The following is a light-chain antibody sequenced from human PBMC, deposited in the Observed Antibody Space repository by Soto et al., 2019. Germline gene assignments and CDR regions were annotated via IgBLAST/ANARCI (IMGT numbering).Light chain of an antibody. V-gene: IGKV3-15*01. Sequence: EIVMTQSPATLSVSPGERATLSCTASQSVSSNLAWYQQKPGQAPRLLIYGASTRATGIPARFSGSGSGTEFTLTISSLQSEDFAVYYCQQYNNWPPYTFGQGTKLGIK. J-gene: IGKJ2*01. CDR3: QQYNNWPPYT. CDR1: QSVSSN. CDR2: GAS.